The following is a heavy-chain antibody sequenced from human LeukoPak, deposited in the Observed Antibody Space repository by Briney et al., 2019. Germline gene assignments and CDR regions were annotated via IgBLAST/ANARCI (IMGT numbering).Heavy chain of an antibody. CDR3: ARGYCSGSSCLKGDY. CDR2: ISGSGGST. J-gene: IGHJ4*02. Sequence: GGSLRLSCAASGFTFSSYAMSWVRQAPGKGLEWVSAISGSGGSTYYADSVKGRFTISRDNSKNTLYLQMNSLRAEDTAVYYCARGYCSGSSCLKGDYWGQGTLVTVSS. V-gene: IGHV3-23*01. CDR1: GFTFSSYA. D-gene: IGHD2-15*01.